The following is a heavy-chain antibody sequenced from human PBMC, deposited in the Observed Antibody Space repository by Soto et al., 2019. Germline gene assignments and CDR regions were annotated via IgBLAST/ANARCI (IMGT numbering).Heavy chain of an antibody. D-gene: IGHD6-13*01. CDR2: IIPYYNTL. CDR1: EGTFNSYA. V-gene: IGHV1-69*01. CDR3: ASGASRWYPYFFDS. J-gene: IGHJ4*02. Sequence: QAQVVQSGAEVRRPGSSVKLSCKASEGTFNSYAIAWVRQAPGQGLEWMGGIIPYYNTLNYAQKFQDRVTITADDSTNTVYMELSSLRSDDTSVYFCASGASRWYPYFFDSWAQGTLVTVSS.